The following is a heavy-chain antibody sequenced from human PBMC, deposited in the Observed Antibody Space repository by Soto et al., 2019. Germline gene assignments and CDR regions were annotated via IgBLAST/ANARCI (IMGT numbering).Heavy chain of an antibody. CDR2: ISYDGSNK. CDR1: GFTFSSYA. CDR3: ARGPPTTHEYYYYGMDV. Sequence: QVQLVESGGGVVQPGRSLRLSCAASGFTFSSYAMHWVRQAPGKGLEWVAVISYDGSNKYYADSVKGRFTISRDNSKNTLYLQMNSPRAEDTAVYYCARGPPTTHEYYYYGMDVWGQGTTVTVSS. D-gene: IGHD1-1*01. V-gene: IGHV3-30-3*01. J-gene: IGHJ6*02.